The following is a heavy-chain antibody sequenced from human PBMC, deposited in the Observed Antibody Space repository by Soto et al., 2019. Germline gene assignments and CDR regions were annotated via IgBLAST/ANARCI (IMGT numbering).Heavy chain of an antibody. J-gene: IGHJ4*02. CDR1: GDTFNFYS. D-gene: IGHD3-10*01. CDR3: ASSYGSGYRAFDY. Sequence: QVQLVQSGAEVKRPGSSVKVPCKASGDTFNFYSINWVRQAPGLGLEWMGRVNPIVSMSNYAQKFQGRVTMTADKSTSRAYMELSSLRSEDTAIYYCASSYGSGYRAFDYWGQGALVTVSS. CDR2: VNPIVSMS. V-gene: IGHV1-69*02.